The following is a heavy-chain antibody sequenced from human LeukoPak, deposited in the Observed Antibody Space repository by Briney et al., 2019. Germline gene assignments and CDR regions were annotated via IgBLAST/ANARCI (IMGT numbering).Heavy chain of an antibody. CDR3: ARGGDYYYYGMDV. CDR2: ISGSGGST. D-gene: IGHD6-25*01. V-gene: IGHV3-23*01. J-gene: IGHJ6*02. CDR1: GFTFSSYA. Sequence: HPGGSLRLSCAASGFTFSSYAMSWVRQAPGKGLEWVSAISGSGGSTYCADSVKGRFTISRDNSKNTLYLQMNSLRAEDTAVYYCARGGDYYYYGMDVWGQGTTVTVSS.